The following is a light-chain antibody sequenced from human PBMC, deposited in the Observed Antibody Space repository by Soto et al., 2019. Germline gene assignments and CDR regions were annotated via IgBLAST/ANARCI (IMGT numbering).Light chain of an antibody. CDR3: QQYGSSPWT. CDR1: QSVSSN. CDR2: GAS. Sequence: EIVMTQSPVTLSVSPGERVTLSCRASQSVSSNLALYQQKPGQAPSLLIYGASSRATGIPDRFSGSGSGTDFTLTISRLEPEDFAVYYCQQYGSSPWTFGQGTKVDIK. V-gene: IGKV3-20*01. J-gene: IGKJ1*01.